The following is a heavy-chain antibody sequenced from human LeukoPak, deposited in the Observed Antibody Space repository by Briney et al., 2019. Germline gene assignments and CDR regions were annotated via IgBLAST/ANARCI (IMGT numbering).Heavy chain of an antibody. D-gene: IGHD1-26*01. Sequence: KSSETLSLTCTVSGGSISSSSYYWGWIRQPPGKGLEWIGSIYYSGSTYYNPSLKSRVTISVDTSKNQFSLKLSSVTAADTAVYYCARDRVSGSYDYWGQGTLVTVSS. CDR3: ARDRVSGSYDY. V-gene: IGHV4-39*07. CDR1: GGSISSSSYY. J-gene: IGHJ4*02. CDR2: IYYSGST.